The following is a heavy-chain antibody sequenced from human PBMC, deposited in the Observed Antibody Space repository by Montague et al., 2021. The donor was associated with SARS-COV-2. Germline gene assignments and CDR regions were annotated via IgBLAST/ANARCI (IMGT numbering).Heavy chain of an antibody. CDR1: VFTVSSNY. D-gene: IGHD6-19*01. CDR3: ARDHGSGWFTFDY. V-gene: IGHV3-53*04. CDR2: IYNGGST. J-gene: IGHJ4*02. Sequence: SLRLSCAASVFTVSSNYMSWVRQAPGKGLEWVSVIYNGGSTYYADSVKGRFTISRHNSKNTLYLQMNSLRAEDTAVYYCARDHGSGWFTFDYWGQGTLVTVSS.